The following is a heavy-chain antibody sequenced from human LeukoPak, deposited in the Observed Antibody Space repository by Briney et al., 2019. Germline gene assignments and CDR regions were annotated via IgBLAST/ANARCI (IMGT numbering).Heavy chain of an antibody. J-gene: IGHJ5*02. CDR2: INPNSGGT. CDR1: GYTFTDYY. D-gene: IGHD3-10*01. Sequence: ASVKVSCKASGYTFTDYYIHLVRQAPGQGLEWMGWINPNSGGTNYAQKFQGRVTMTRDTSISTAYLQWSSLKASDTAMYYCARQKATMVRGADSWFDPWGQGTLVTVSS. CDR3: ARQKATMVRGADSWFDP. V-gene: IGHV1-2*02.